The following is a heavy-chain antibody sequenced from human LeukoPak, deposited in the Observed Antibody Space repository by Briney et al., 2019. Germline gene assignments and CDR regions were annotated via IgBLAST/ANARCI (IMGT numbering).Heavy chain of an antibody. V-gene: IGHV3-30*18. CDR1: GSTFSNYD. CDR3: AKSLDTSSWYYFGY. Sequence: PGRSLRLSCAASGSTFSNYDMHWVRQAPGKGLEWVALISHDGSNKNYADSVKGRFTISRDNSKRTVYLQMNSLRGEDTAVYYCAKSLDTSSWYYFGYWGQGTLVTVSS. CDR2: ISHDGSNK. J-gene: IGHJ4*02. D-gene: IGHD6-13*01.